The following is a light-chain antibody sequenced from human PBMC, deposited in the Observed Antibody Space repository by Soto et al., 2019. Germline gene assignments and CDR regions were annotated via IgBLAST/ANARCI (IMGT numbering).Light chain of an antibody. Sequence: EIVMTQSPATLSVSPGEIATLSCRASQSVSGNLAWYQQKPGQAPRLLMFRTSIRATGFPARFSGSGSGTDFNLTISSLQSEDCAIYYCQQYNNWPRATFGGGTKVEIK. CDR2: RTS. J-gene: IGKJ4*01. CDR3: QQYNNWPRAT. CDR1: QSVSGN. V-gene: IGKV3-15*01.